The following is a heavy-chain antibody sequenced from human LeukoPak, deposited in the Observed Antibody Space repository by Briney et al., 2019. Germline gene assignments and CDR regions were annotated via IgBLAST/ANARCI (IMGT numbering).Heavy chain of an antibody. D-gene: IGHD1-1*01. CDR1: GFTFSSYS. CDR2: ISSSSSYI. Sequence: GGSLRLSCAASGFTFSSYSMNWVRQAPGKGLEWVSSISSSSSYIYYADSVKGRFTISRDNAKNSLYLQMNSLRAEDTAVYYCARPGYNWNDEGSYYFDYWGQGTLVTVSS. J-gene: IGHJ4*02. V-gene: IGHV3-21*01. CDR3: ARPGYNWNDEGSYYFDY.